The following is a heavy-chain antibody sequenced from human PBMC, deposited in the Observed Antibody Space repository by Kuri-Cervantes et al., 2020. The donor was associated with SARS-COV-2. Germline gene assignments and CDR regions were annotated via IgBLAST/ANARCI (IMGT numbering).Heavy chain of an antibody. CDR3: ALDPTSHCHLDH. CDR1: GFSLTTSRMC. CDR2: IDWVDDT. J-gene: IGHJ4*02. V-gene: IGHV2-70*17. Sequence: SGPTLVKSTQTLTLTCTFSGFSLTTSRMCVSWVRQAPGKAMEWLARIDWVDDTFYIRSLKTRLTISKDTSKIHVVLTLDFLDPTDTSTYYCALDPTSHCHLDHWGPGTLVTVSS. D-gene: IGHD2-15*01.